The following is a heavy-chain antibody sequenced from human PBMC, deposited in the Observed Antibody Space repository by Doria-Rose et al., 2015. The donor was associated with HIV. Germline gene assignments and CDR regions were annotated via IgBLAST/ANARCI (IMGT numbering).Heavy chain of an antibody. V-gene: IGHV4-59*01. J-gene: IGHJ4*02. CDR1: GGSISHYY. CDR3: ARVLSGTYDY. Sequence: QVQLQESGPGLVKPSETLSLTCSVSGGSISHYYWSWIRQPPGKGLEYIGDIFYTGSTNYSPSLKSRVSISIDSSKSKFSLGLSSVTAADTAVYYCARVLSGTYDYWGQGTLVTVSS. D-gene: IGHD1-26*01. CDR2: IFYTGST.